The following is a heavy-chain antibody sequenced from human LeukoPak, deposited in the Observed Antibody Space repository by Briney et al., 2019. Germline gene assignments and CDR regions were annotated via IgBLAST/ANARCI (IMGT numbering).Heavy chain of an antibody. CDR2: ISAYNGNT. V-gene: IGHV1-18*01. Sequence: ASVKVSCKASCYTFTSYGISWVRQAPGQGLEWMGWISAYNGNTNYAQKLQGRVTMTTDTSTSTAYMELRSLRSDDTAVYYCARDRGSSSWYRWFDPWGQGTLVTVSS. D-gene: IGHD6-13*01. CDR1: CYTFTSYG. J-gene: IGHJ5*02. CDR3: ARDRGSSSWYRWFDP.